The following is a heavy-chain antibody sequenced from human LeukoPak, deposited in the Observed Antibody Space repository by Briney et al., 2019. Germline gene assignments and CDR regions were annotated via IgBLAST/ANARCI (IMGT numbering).Heavy chain of an antibody. V-gene: IGHV1-3*01. CDR2: IKAGNGNT. CDR1: GYTFTDYF. CDR3: ARDPGDGFILFLDY. D-gene: IGHD2-21*01. Sequence: GASVKVSCKSSGYTFTDYFVHWVRQAPGQRSEWMGWIKAGNGNTKYSQRFQGRVAITRDTSASTVYMELTGLRAEDTAVYFCARDPGDGFILFLDYWGQGSLVTVSS. J-gene: IGHJ4*02.